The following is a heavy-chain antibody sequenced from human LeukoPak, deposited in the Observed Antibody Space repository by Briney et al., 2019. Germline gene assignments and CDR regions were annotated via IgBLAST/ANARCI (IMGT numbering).Heavy chain of an antibody. J-gene: IGHJ4*02. V-gene: IGHV3-7*01. CDR1: GFTFSGHW. CDR2: INQGGSDK. CDR3: TRDRSRAEDD. D-gene: IGHD1-14*01. Sequence: QPGESLRLSCAASGFTFSGHWMSWVRQAPGKGLEWVAKINQGGSDKYYVDSVKGRFTISRDNANNLLYLQMNSLRGEDTAVYYCTRDRSRAEDDWGQGTLVTVSS.